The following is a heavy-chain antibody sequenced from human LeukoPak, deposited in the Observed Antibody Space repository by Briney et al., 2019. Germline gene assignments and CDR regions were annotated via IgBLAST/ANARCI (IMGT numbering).Heavy chain of an antibody. CDR2: IRPNSGGI. Sequence: ASVTVSCKASGYTLTDHHLIWVRQAPGQGLEWMGWIRPNSGGIKYAQEFQGRVTMTRDTSISTAYMELTSLTSDDTAIYYCARDPVDGYSHYDFWGQGTLVTVSS. V-gene: IGHV1-2*02. D-gene: IGHD5-24*01. CDR3: ARDPVDGYSHYDF. J-gene: IGHJ4*02. CDR1: GYTLTDHH.